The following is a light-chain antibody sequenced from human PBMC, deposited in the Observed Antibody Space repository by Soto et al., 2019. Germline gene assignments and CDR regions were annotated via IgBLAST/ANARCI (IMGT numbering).Light chain of an antibody. CDR1: QSLVYSDGHTY. J-gene: IGKJ2*03. Sequence: DVVMTQSPLSLPVTLGQPASISCRSSQSLVYSDGHTYLNWLQQRPGQSPRRLIYKVSNRDSGVPDRFSGSGSGTDFTPRISRVEAEDVGVYYCMQGTHWPPYSFGQGTKLEIK. V-gene: IGKV2-30*01. CDR2: KVS. CDR3: MQGTHWPPYS.